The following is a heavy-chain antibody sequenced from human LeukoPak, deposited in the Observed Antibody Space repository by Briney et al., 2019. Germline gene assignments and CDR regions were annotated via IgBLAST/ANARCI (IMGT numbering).Heavy chain of an antibody. Sequence: ASVKVSCKASGGTFNSYAISWVRQAPGQGLEWMGGIIPIFATTNHAQKFQGRVTITTDESRTTAYMELSSLRSEDTAVYYCASHCSSTSCYADYYYMDVWGKGTTVTVSS. J-gene: IGHJ6*03. D-gene: IGHD2-2*01. CDR3: ASHCSSTSCYADYYYMDV. V-gene: IGHV1-69*05. CDR1: GGTFNSYA. CDR2: IIPIFATT.